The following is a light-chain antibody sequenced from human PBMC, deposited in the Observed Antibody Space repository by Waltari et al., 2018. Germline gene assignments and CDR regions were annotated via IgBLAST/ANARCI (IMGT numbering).Light chain of an antibody. CDR1: QNVNTF. CDR2: AAS. J-gene: IGKJ2*01. Sequence: DIQMTQSPSSLSASVGDRVTITCRASQNVNTFVNWYQQKPGKAPKLLIYAASILQSGVPSRFSGSGSGTDFTLTISSLQREDFASYYCQQSYNTPRNTFGQGTKLEIK. CDR3: QQSYNTPRNT. V-gene: IGKV1-39*01.